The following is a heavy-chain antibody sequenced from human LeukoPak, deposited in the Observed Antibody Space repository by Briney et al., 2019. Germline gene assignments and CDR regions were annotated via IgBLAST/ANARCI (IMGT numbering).Heavy chain of an antibody. D-gene: IGHD5-18*01. CDR1: GGSISSSSYY. Sequence: PSVTLSLTCTVSGGSISSSSYYWGWIRQPPGKGLEWIGRRYYSGSTYYNPSHKSRVAIYVDTSTNQFSLKLSSVRAADTAVYYCARRVIQLYAFDIWGQGPRVSVSS. J-gene: IGHJ3*02. CDR2: RYYSGST. CDR3: ARRVIQLYAFDI. V-gene: IGHV4-39*01.